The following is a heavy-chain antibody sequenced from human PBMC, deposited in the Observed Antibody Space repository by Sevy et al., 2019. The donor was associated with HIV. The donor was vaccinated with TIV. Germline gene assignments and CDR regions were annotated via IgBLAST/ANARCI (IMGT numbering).Heavy chain of an antibody. Sequence: GGSLRLSCAASGFTFTDSAMFWVRQASGKGLEWVGRIRSKPNNYVTALAASIKDRFSISRDDSKNTTYLQMNSLKVEDTAVYYCTCGYGRFDYWGLGTLVTVSS. J-gene: IGHJ4*02. CDR1: GFTFTDSA. CDR3: TCGYGRFDY. V-gene: IGHV3-73*01. D-gene: IGHD2-15*01. CDR2: IRSKPNNYVT.